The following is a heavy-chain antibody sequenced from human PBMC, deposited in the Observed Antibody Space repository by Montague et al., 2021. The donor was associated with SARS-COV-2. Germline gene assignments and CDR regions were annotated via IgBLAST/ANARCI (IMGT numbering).Heavy chain of an antibody. J-gene: IGHJ6*02. D-gene: IGHD5-24*01. CDR2: ISSSSSTI. CDR1: GFPFSSYS. Sequence: SLRLSCAASGFPFSSYSMNWVRQAPGKGLEWVSYISSSSSTIYYADSVKGRFTISRDNAKNSLYLQMNSLRDEDTAVYYCARDRWDRNGMDVRGQGTTVTVSS. V-gene: IGHV3-48*02. CDR3: ARDRWDRNGMDV.